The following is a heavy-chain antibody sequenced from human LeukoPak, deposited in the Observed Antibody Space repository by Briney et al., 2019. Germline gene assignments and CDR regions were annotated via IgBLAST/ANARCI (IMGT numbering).Heavy chain of an antibody. V-gene: IGHV4-39*01. CDR1: GGSISGSSYY. J-gene: IGHJ2*01. D-gene: IGHD6-19*01. CDR3: ARQLEYSSGWYDWYFDL. Sequence: SETLSLTCTVSGGSISGSSYYWGWIRQPPGKGLEWIGSIYYSGSTYYNPSLKSRVTISVDTSKNQFSLKLSSVTAADTAVYYCARQLEYSSGWYDWYFDLWGRGTLVTVSS. CDR2: IYYSGST.